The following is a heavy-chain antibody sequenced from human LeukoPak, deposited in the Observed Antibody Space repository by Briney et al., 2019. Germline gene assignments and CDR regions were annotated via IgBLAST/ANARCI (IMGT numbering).Heavy chain of an antibody. CDR3: ARGFRGDNFDL. Sequence: SETLSLTCTVSGGSISSYYWSWIRQPPGKGLEWIGYIYYSGSTNYNPSLKSRVTISADTSKNQFSLKLSSVTAAGTAVYYCARGFRGDNFDLWGQGTLVTVSS. CDR1: GGSISSYY. CDR2: IYYSGST. J-gene: IGHJ4*02. D-gene: IGHD7-27*01. V-gene: IGHV4-59*08.